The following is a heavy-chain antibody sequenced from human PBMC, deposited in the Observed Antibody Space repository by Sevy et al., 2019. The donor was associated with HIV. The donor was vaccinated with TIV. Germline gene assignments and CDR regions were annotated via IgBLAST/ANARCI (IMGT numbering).Heavy chain of an antibody. J-gene: IGHJ6*03. V-gene: IGHV3-7*01. CDR3: ATDPFSVTSSNDYMDV. Sequence: GSLRLSCAASGFTFSKYWMSWVRQAPGKGLEWVANIQEDGSGKYYVDAVKGRFTISRDNAKNSLYLQMNSLRAEDTAVYYCATDPFSVTSSNDYMDVWGKGTTVTVSS. D-gene: IGHD4-17*01. CDR2: IQEDGSGK. CDR1: GFTFSKYW.